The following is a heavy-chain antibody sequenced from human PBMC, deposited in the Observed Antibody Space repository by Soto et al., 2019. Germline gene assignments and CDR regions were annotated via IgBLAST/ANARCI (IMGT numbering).Heavy chain of an antibody. CDR2: ISYSGST. V-gene: IGHV4-59*01. J-gene: IGHJ5*02. CDR1: DGSISSYY. CDR3: ARVPSP. Sequence: PSETLSLSCTVSDGSISSYYWSWIRQPPGKGLECIGYISYSGSTKYNPSLKNRVTILRDTSKKQLSLKLSSVFAADTPVYYCARVPSPCAEGTLVTVSS.